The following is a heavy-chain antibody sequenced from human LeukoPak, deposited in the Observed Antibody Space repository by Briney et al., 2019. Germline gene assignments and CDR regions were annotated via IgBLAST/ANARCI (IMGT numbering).Heavy chain of an antibody. D-gene: IGHD2-2*01. CDR3: AKDGGNCSSTSCYSYYFDY. Sequence: GGSLRLSCAASGFTFSSYGMHWLRQAPGKGLEWVAFIRYDGSNKYYADSVKGRFTISRDNSKNTLYLQMNSLRAEDTAVYYCAKDGGNCSSTSCYSYYFDYWGQGTLVTVSS. V-gene: IGHV3-30*02. CDR2: IRYDGSNK. CDR1: GFTFSSYG. J-gene: IGHJ4*02.